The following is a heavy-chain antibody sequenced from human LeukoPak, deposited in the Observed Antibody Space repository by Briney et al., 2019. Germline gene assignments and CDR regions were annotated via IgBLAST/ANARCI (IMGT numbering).Heavy chain of an antibody. J-gene: IGHJ3*01. Sequence: GGSLRLSCAASGFTLSRYSMNWVRQAPGKGLEWVSYISSSGSTIYYADSVKGRFTISRDNAKNTLYLQMNSLRVEDTAVYYCARVIGWDEPFDLWGHGTLVTVSS. CDR2: ISSSGSTI. V-gene: IGHV3-48*04. CDR3: ARVIGWDEPFDL. D-gene: IGHD1-26*01. CDR1: GFTLSRYS.